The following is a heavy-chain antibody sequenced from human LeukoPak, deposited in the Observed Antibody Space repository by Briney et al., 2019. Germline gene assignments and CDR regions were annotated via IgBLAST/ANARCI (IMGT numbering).Heavy chain of an antibody. Sequence: PGGSLRLSCAASGFTFSSYSMNWVRQAPGKGLEWVSYISSSSTIYYADSVKGRFTISRDNAKNSLYLQMNSLRDEDTAVYYCAREAPVAEDYWGQGTLVTVSS. CDR3: AREAPVAEDY. J-gene: IGHJ4*02. CDR1: GFTFSSYS. V-gene: IGHV3-48*02. D-gene: IGHD6-19*01. CDR2: ISSSSTI.